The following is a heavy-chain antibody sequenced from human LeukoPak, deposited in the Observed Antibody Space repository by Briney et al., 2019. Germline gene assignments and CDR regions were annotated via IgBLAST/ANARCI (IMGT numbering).Heavy chain of an antibody. V-gene: IGHV3-74*01. D-gene: IGHD2/OR15-2a*01. Sequence: QPGGSPRLSCVASGFTFGSYWMHWVRQAPGKGPVWVSRINYDGTSTTYADSVKGRFTVSRDNGKKTVSLQINSLRPDDTAVYYCAREANTAFDYWGQGTLVTVSS. CDR2: INYDGTST. J-gene: IGHJ4*02. CDR3: AREANTAFDY. CDR1: GFTFGSYW.